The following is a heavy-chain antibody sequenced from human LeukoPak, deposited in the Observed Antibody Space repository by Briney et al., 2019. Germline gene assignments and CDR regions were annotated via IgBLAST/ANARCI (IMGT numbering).Heavy chain of an antibody. Sequence: SETLSLTCAVSGGSISSSDCWWAWIRQPPGKGLDWIASIFYSERTHYNPSLQSRVIISVDTSKNQFSLELNSVTAADTAVYYCARQRGLGSWSFDYWGQGALVTVSS. J-gene: IGHJ4*02. V-gene: IGHV4-39*01. D-gene: IGHD2-15*01. CDR3: ARQRGLGSWSFDY. CDR1: GGSISSSDCW. CDR2: IFYSERT.